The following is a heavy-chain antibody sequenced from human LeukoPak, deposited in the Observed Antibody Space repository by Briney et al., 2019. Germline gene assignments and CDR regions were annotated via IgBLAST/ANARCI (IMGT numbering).Heavy chain of an antibody. CDR2: ISSNGGST. CDR1: GFTFSSYA. D-gene: IGHD1-26*01. Sequence: GGPLRLSCAASGFTFSSYAMHWVRQAPGKGLEYVSAISSNGGSTFYANSVKGRFTISRDNSKNTLYLQMGSLRAEDMAVYYRARATGIVGAPDWGQGTLVTVSS. J-gene: IGHJ4*02. CDR3: ARATGIVGAPD. V-gene: IGHV3-64*01.